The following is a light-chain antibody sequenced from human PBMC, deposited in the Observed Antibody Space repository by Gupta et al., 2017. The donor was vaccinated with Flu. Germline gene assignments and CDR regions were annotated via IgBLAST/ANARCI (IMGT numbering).Light chain of an antibody. J-gene: IGLJ3*02. V-gene: IGLV1-51*01. CDR2: END. CDR1: GSNIWNNY. Sequence: QSVFTHPPSVSAAPGQKVSISCSGSGSNIWNNYVSWYQQFPGTVPKLLIYENDKRTSGIPDRFSGSKSGTSATVGITGLQTGDEADYYCATWDSSRTAGVFGGGTKVTVV. CDR3: ATWDSSRTAGV.